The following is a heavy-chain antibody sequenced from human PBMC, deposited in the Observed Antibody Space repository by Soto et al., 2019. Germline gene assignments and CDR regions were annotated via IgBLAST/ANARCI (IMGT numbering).Heavy chain of an antibody. V-gene: IGHV5-51*01. CDR3: ARHQGYANSSMDA. CDR1: GYSFTNYW. Sequence: GESLKISCKGSGYSFTNYWIGWVRQMPGKGLEWLGIIYPGDSDSRYSPYFQGQVTISADKSISTVYLQWSSLKPSDTAVYFCARHQGYANSSMDAWGQGALVTVSS. CDR2: IYPGDSDS. D-gene: IGHD5-18*01. J-gene: IGHJ4*02.